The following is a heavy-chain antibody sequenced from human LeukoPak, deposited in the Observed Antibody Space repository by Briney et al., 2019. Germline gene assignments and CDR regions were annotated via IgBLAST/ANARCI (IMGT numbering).Heavy chain of an antibody. CDR1: GFTFSDYY. J-gene: IGHJ4*02. CDR2: IKQDGSEK. Sequence: GGSLRLSCAASGFTFSDYYMSWIRQAPGKGLEWVANIKQDGSEKYYVDSVKGRFTISRDNAKNSLYLQVNSLRAEDTAVYYCARAGLYSSGRYYFDYWGQGTLVTVSS. CDR3: ARAGLYSSGRYYFDY. D-gene: IGHD6-25*01. V-gene: IGHV3-7*01.